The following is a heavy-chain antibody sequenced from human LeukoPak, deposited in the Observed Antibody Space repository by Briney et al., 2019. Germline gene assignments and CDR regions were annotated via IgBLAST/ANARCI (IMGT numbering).Heavy chain of an antibody. CDR2: ISSTSNYI. CDR1: GFTFSTYS. V-gene: IGHV3-21*01. CDR3: ARAYCSGGSCYSSSPPDY. J-gene: IGHJ4*02. D-gene: IGHD2-15*01. Sequence: PGGSLRLSCVASGFTFSTYSMNWVRQAPGQGLEWVSSISSTSNYIYYADSVKGRFTISRDTAKNSLYLQMNSLRAEDTAVYYCARAYCSGGSCYSSSPPDYWGQGTLVTVSS.